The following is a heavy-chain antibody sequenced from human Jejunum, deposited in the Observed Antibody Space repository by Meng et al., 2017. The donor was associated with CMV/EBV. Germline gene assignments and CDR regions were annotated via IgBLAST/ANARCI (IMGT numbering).Heavy chain of an antibody. Sequence: CTASGFTVSNYGMSGVRQAPGKGLEYVSGIVRKGDVIEYVASVKGRFTISRDNSKNTLYLQMNSLRAEDTAVYYCVKWLAEQRVFDNWGQGTLVTVSS. V-gene: IGHV3-23*01. CDR2: IVRKGDVI. J-gene: IGHJ4*02. D-gene: IGHD3-10*01. CDR1: GFTVSNYG. CDR3: VKWLAEQRVFDN.